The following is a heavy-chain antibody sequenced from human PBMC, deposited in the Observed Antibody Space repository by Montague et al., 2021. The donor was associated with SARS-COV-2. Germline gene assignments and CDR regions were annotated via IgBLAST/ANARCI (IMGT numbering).Heavy chain of an antibody. CDR2: IFYTGGT. CDR1: GGSTSNYY. J-gene: IGHJ4*02. V-gene: IGHV4-59*01. CDR3: ARAQNICFIANCVNYFDL. Sequence: SETLSLTCSVSGGSTSNYYWTWIRQSPGKGLQWIGYIFYTGGTKFNPSLKSRVFMSLDTSKNHFSLRLSAVTAADTARYYCARAQNICFIANCVNYFDLWGLGALVTVSS. D-gene: IGHD2-15*01.